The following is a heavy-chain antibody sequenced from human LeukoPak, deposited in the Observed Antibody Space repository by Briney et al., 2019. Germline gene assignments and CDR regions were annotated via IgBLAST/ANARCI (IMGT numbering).Heavy chain of an antibody. CDR1: GFTFSTYA. CDR3: AFSSGWAFDY. CDR2: IWYDGSNK. Sequence: GGSLRLSCAASGFTFSTYAMHWVRQAPGKGLEWVAVIWYDGSNKYYADSVKGRFTISRDNSKNTLYLQMNSLRAEDTAVYYCAFSSGWAFDYWGQGTLVTVSS. J-gene: IGHJ4*02. V-gene: IGHV3-33*01. D-gene: IGHD6-19*01.